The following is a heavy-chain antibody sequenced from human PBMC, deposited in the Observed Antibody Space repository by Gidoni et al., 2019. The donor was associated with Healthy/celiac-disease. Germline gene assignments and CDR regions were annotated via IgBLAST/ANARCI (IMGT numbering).Heavy chain of an antibody. D-gene: IGHD3-3*01. CDR1: GYPFTSYD. J-gene: IGHJ6*02. CDR2: MNPNSGNT. CDR3: ARGGDFWSGYNGYYYYGMDV. V-gene: IGHV1-8*01. Sequence: QVQLVQSGAEVKKPGASVKVSCKASGYPFTSYDINWVRQATGQGLEWMGWMNPNSGNTGYAQKFQGRGTMTRNTSISTAYMELSSLRSEDTAVYYCARGGDFWSGYNGYYYYGMDVWGQGTTVTVSS.